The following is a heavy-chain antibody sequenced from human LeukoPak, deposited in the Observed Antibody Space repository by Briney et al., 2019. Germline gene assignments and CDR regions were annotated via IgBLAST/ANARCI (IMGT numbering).Heavy chain of an antibody. Sequence: ASVKVSCKASGYTFTGYYMHWVRQAPGQGLEWMGWINPNSGGTNYAQKLQGRVTMTRDTSISTAYMELSRLRSDDTAVYYCARQLGYCSSTSCYYYYGMDVWGQGTTVTVSS. CDR3: ARQLGYCSSTSCYYYYGMDV. V-gene: IGHV1-2*02. J-gene: IGHJ6*02. CDR1: GYTFTGYY. CDR2: INPNSGGT. D-gene: IGHD2-2*01.